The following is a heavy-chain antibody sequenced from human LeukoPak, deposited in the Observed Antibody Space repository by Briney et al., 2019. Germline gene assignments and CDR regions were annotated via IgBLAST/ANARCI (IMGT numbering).Heavy chain of an antibody. CDR2: FWYDRSNK. Sequence: PGGSLRLSCAASGFTLSSYGMHWVRQAPGKGLEWVAIFWYDRSNKNYGDSAKGRFTISSDDSRNTLYLQMDSLRAEDTGVYYCARVAEAYFYYMDVWGEGTTVTVSS. J-gene: IGHJ6*03. CDR1: GFTLSSYG. CDR3: ARVAEAYFYYMDV. V-gene: IGHV3-33*01.